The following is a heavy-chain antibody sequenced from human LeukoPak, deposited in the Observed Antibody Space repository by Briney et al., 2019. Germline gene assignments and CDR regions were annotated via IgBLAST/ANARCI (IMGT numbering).Heavy chain of an antibody. D-gene: IGHD3-3*01. CDR3: ARDWRFLEWLVHYYYYGMDV. CDR2: INTNTGNP. Sequence: ASVKVSCKASGYTFTSYAMNWVRQAPGQGLEWMGWINTNTGNPTYAQGFTGRLVFSLDTSVSTAYLQISSLKAEDTAVYYCARDWRFLEWLVHYYYYGMDVWGQGTTVTVSS. V-gene: IGHV7-4-1*02. J-gene: IGHJ6*02. CDR1: GYTFTSYA.